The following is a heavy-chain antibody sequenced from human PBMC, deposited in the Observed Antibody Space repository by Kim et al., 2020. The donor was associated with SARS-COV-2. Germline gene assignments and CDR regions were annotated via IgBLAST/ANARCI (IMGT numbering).Heavy chain of an antibody. Sequence: GGSLRLSCATAGFTFSNFEMHWVRQALGKGLEWVALISNDGNNEYLADSVKGRFSISRDNSKNTLYLQMSSLRAEDTAIYYCAKDFDFWGQGTLVTVSS. V-gene: IGHV3-30*18. CDR3: AKDFDF. J-gene: IGHJ4*02. CDR1: GFTFSNFE. CDR2: ISNDGNNE.